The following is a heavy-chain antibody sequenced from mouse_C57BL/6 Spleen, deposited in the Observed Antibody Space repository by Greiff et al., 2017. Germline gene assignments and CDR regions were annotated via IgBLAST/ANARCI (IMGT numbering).Heavy chain of an antibody. J-gene: IGHJ2*01. D-gene: IGHD2-3*01. Sequence: ESGPGLVKPSQSLSLTCSVTGYSITSGYYWNWIRQFPGNKLEWMGYISYDGSNNYNPSLKNRISITRDTSKNQFFLKLNSVTTEDTATYYCARADDGAFDYWGQGTTLTVSS. CDR1: GYSITSGYY. V-gene: IGHV3-6*01. CDR3: ARADDGAFDY. CDR2: ISYDGSN.